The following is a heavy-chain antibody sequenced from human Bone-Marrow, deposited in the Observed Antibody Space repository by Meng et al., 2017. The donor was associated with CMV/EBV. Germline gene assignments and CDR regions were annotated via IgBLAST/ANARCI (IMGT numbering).Heavy chain of an antibody. V-gene: IGHV1-69*02. J-gene: IGHJ6*02. CDR3: ARGRCSSTSCYMALHSYYYYYGMDV. CDR2: IIPILGIA. CDR1: GGTFSSYT. D-gene: IGHD2-2*02. Sequence: SVKVSCKASGGTFSSYTISWVRQAPGQGLEWMGRIIPILGIANYAQKFQGRVTITRNTSISTAYMELSSLRSEDTAVYYCARGRCSSTSCYMALHSYYYYYGMDVWGQGTTVTVSS.